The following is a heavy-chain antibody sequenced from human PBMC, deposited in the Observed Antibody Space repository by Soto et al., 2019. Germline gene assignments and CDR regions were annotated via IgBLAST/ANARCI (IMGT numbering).Heavy chain of an antibody. Sequence: SETLSLTCTVSGGSISSSSYYWGWIRQPPGKGLEWIGSIYYSGSTYYNPSLKSRVTISVDTSKNQFSLKLSSVTAADTAVYYCARHEPPNSNQAAGAFDYWGQGTLVTVSS. CDR2: IYYSGST. V-gene: IGHV4-39*01. CDR1: GGSISSSSYY. CDR3: ARHEPPNSNQAAGAFDY. J-gene: IGHJ4*02. D-gene: IGHD1-1*01.